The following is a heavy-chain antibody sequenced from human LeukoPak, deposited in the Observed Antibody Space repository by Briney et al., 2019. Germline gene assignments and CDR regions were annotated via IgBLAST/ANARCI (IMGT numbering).Heavy chain of an antibody. CDR1: GFTFSSYA. CDR3: ARDRVTPFSFSYGSGSPHYLDY. CDR2: IVSSGGTST. V-gene: IGHV3-23*01. J-gene: IGHJ4*02. D-gene: IGHD3-10*01. Sequence: GGSLRLSCAASGFTFSSYAMSWVRQAPGKGLEWVSAIVSSGGTSTYYADSVKGRFTISRDKAKNSLYLQMNSLRAEDTAIYYCARDRVTPFSFSYGSGSPHYLDYWGQGTLVTVSS.